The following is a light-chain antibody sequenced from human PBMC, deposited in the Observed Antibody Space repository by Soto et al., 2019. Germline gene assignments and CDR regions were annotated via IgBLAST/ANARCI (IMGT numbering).Light chain of an antibody. CDR1: SSDVGGYNF. CDR3: SSYAGSNILV. J-gene: IGLJ2*01. Sequence: QSALTQPPSASGSPGQSVTISCTGTSSDVGGYNFVSWYQQHPGKAPKLMIYEVSERPSGVPDRFSGSKSGNTASLTVSGLQAEDGADYYCSSYAGSNILVFGGGTKLTVL. V-gene: IGLV2-8*01. CDR2: EVS.